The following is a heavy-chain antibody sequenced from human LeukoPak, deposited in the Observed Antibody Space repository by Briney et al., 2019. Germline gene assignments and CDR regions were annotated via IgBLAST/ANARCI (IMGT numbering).Heavy chain of an antibody. D-gene: IGHD1-7*01. Sequence: GESLKISCQVSGYIFTNYWIGWVRQMPGKGLEWMGIINPDDSDTRYSPSFQGQVTISADKSISTAYLRWSSLKASDTAMYYCTRQLELQNYYGMDVWGQGTTVTVSS. V-gene: IGHV5-51*01. J-gene: IGHJ6*02. CDR3: TRQLELQNYYGMDV. CDR2: INPDDSDT. CDR1: GYIFTNYW.